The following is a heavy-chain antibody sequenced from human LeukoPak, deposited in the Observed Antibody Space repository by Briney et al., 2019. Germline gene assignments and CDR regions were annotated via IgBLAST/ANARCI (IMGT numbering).Heavy chain of an antibody. CDR1: GYTFTSYD. Sequence: ASVKVSCKASGYTFTSYDINWVRQATGQGLEWMGWMNPNSGNTGYAQKFQGRVTMTRNTSISTAYMELSSLRSEDTAVYYCARGYSGCDIDYYYYYYMDVWGKGTTVTVSS. CDR3: ARGYSGCDIDYYYYYYMDV. V-gene: IGHV1-8*01. D-gene: IGHD5-12*01. CDR2: MNPNSGNT. J-gene: IGHJ6*03.